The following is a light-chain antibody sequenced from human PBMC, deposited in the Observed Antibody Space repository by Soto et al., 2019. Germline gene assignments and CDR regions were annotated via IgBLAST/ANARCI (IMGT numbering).Light chain of an antibody. CDR3: ETWDSNTRV. CDR1: SGHSSYI. J-gene: IGLJ2*01. V-gene: IGLV4-60*02. CDR2: LEGSGSY. Sequence: QAVVTQSSSASASLGSSVKLTCTLSSGHSSYIIAWHQQQPGKAPRYLMKLEGSGSYNKGSGVPDRFSGSSSGADRYLTISNLQFEDEANYYCETWDSNTRVFGGWTKLTVL.